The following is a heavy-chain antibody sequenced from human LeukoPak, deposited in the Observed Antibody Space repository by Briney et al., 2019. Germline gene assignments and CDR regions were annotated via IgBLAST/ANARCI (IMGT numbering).Heavy chain of an antibody. V-gene: IGHV3-48*02. Sequence: GGPLRLSCAASGFTFNTFGMSWVRQAPGKGLEWVSYINYNGRDIYYADSVRGRFTTSRDNAKDSLYLQMNTLRDEDTAVYYCARDLYSHGRFDYWGQGTLVTISS. D-gene: IGHD1-26*01. CDR2: INYNGRDI. CDR1: GFTFNTFG. CDR3: ARDLYSHGRFDY. J-gene: IGHJ4*02.